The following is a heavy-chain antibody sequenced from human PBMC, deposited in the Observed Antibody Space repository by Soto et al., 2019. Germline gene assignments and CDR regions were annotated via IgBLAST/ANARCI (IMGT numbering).Heavy chain of an antibody. CDR3: ARDDFWSGYSTPMDV. CDR2: INAGNGNT. J-gene: IGHJ6*02. CDR1: GYTFTSYA. V-gene: IGHV1-3*01. Sequence: ASVKVSCKASGYTFTSYAMHWVRQAPGQRLEWMGWINAGNGNTKYSQKFQGRVTITRDTSASTAYMELSSLRSEDTAVYYCARDDFWSGYSTPMDVWGQGTTVTVSS. D-gene: IGHD3-3*01.